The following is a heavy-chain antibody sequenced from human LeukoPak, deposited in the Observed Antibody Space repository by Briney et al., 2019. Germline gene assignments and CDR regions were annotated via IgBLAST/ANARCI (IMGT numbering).Heavy chain of an antibody. CDR2: IIPIFGIA. Sequence: EASVKVSCKASGGTFSSYAISWVRQAPGQGLEWMGRIIPIFGIANYAQKFQGRVTITADKSTSTAYMELSSLRSEDTAVYYCAGVDGYYDSSGYYYWGQGTLVTVSS. CDR1: GGTFSSYA. J-gene: IGHJ4*02. D-gene: IGHD3-22*01. V-gene: IGHV1-69*04. CDR3: AGVDGYYDSSGYYY.